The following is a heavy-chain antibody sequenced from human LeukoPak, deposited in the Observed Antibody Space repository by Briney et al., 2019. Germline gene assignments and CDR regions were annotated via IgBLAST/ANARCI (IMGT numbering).Heavy chain of an antibody. Sequence: ASVKVSCKASGYTFTSYDINWVRQATGQGLEWMGWMNPNSGNTGYAQKFQGRVTMTRNTSISTAYMELSSLRSEDTAVYYCARGSRRWLGLTGYYYGMDVWGQGTTVTVSS. V-gene: IGHV1-8*01. D-gene: IGHD6-19*01. CDR2: MNPNSGNT. CDR1: GYTFTSYD. J-gene: IGHJ6*02. CDR3: ARGSRRWLGLTGYYYGMDV.